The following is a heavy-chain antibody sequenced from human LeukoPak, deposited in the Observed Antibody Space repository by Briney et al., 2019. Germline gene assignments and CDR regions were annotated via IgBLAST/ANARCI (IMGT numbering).Heavy chain of an antibody. CDR2: ISYDGSNK. CDR1: GFTFSSYA. J-gene: IGHJ6*02. D-gene: IGHD6-13*01. Sequence: PGRSLRLSCAASGFTFSSYAMHWVRQAPGKGLEWVAVISYDGSNKYYADSVKGRFTISRDNSKNSLYLQMNSLRAEDTALYYCAKDLGELGSSWHQTFYYYYGMDVWGQGTTVTVSS. V-gene: IGHV3-30*01. CDR3: AKDLGELGSSWHQTFYYYYGMDV.